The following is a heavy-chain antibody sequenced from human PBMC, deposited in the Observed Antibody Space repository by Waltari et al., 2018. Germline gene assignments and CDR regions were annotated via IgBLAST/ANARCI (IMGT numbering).Heavy chain of an antibody. V-gene: IGHV4-39*01. CDR1: GGSISSRSYY. Sequence: QLQLQESGPGLVKPSETLSLTCTVSGGSISSRSYYWGWIRQPPGKGLEWIGSIYYSGSTYYNPSLKSRVTISVDTSKNQFSLKLSSVTAADTAVYYCARQAGGNYWYFDLWGRGTLVTVSS. CDR3: ARQAGGNYWYFDL. D-gene: IGHD3-16*01. J-gene: IGHJ2*01. CDR2: IYYSGST.